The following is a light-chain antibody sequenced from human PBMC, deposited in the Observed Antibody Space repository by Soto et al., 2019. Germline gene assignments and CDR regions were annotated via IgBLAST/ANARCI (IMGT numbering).Light chain of an antibody. J-gene: IGLJ2*01. CDR2: DVT. Sequence: QSALTQPASVSGSPGQSITISCSGTPSDIGAYNYVSWYQHLPGKAPKVIIYDVTKRPSGVSSRFSGSKSGTTASLTISGLQAEDEANYYCGSYTISSTLMIFGGGTQLTVL. V-gene: IGLV2-14*03. CDR1: PSDIGAYNY. CDR3: GSYTISSTLMI.